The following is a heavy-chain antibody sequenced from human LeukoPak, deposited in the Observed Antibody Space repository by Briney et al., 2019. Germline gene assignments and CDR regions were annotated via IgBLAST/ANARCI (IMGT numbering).Heavy chain of an antibody. CDR1: GYTFTSYD. CDR3: ARGLWRCSGGSCYSGYYYYYYYMDV. Sequence: ASVKVSCKASGYTFTSYDINWVRQATGQGLEWMGWMNPNSGNTGYAQKFQGRVTMTRNTSISTAYMELSSLRSEDTAVYYCARGLWRCSGGSCYSGYYYYYYYMDVWGKGTTVTVSS. D-gene: IGHD2-15*01. CDR2: MNPNSGNT. J-gene: IGHJ6*03. V-gene: IGHV1-8*01.